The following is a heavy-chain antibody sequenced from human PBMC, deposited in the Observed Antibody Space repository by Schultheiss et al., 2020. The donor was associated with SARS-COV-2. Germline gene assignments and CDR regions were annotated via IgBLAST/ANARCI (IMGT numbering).Heavy chain of an antibody. CDR1: GFTFSTYT. CDR3: ARGLYTSGWSIDS. J-gene: IGHJ4*02. D-gene: IGHD6-19*01. V-gene: IGHV3-23*01. CDR2: IAHDTGRT. Sequence: GGSLRLSCAASGFTFSTYTMNWVRQAPGKGLEWVSAIAHDTGRTYYADSVRGRFTISRDDSKTSVYLQMSSLSAEDTALYNCARGLYTSGWSIDSWGQGTLVTVSS.